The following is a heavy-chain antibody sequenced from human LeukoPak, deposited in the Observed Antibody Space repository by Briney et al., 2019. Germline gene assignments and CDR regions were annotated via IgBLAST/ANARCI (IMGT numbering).Heavy chain of an antibody. CDR3: ARAYSGTYRAGDY. D-gene: IGHD1-26*01. CDR2: IRQDGGEQ. V-gene: IGHV3-7*01. CDR1: GFTFSNDW. Sequence: GSLRLSCEASGFTFSNDWMGWVRQAPGKGLEWVANIRQDGGEQYYMDSVKGRFTISRDNGKNSAYLQMNSLRVEDTAVYYCARAYSGTYRAGDYWGQGTLVTVSS. J-gene: IGHJ4*02.